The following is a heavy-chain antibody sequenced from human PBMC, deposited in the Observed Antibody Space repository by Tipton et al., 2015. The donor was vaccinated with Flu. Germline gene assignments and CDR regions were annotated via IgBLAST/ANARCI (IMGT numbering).Heavy chain of an antibody. CDR3: ARDVGPQIKVTGGLDV. CDR1: GGSISSSSYY. D-gene: IGHD2-21*02. Sequence: TLSLTCTVSGGSISSSSYYWGWIRQPPGKGLEWIGSIYYSGSTYYNPSLKSRVTISVDTSKSQFSLKLSSVTAADTAVYYCARDVGPQIKVTGGLDVWGQGTTVTVSS. J-gene: IGHJ6*02. V-gene: IGHV4-39*07. CDR2: IYYSGST.